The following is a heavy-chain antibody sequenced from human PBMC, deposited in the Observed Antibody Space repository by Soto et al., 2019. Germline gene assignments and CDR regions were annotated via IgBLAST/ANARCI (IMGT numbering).Heavy chain of an antibody. CDR2: INSDGRST. V-gene: IGHV3-74*01. J-gene: IGHJ4*02. CDR1: GFTFKNYW. D-gene: IGHD3-22*01. Sequence: GGSLRLSCAASGFTFKNYWMHWVRQVPGKGLVWVSRINSDGRSTSYADSVKGRFTISRDNAKSTLYLQMNSLRAEDTAVYYCARDAYSYDTSGSYYAWGQGTLVTVSS. CDR3: ARDAYSYDTSGSYYA.